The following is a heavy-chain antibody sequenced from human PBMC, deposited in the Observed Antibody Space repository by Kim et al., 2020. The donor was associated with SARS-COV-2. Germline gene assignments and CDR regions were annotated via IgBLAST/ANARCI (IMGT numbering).Heavy chain of an antibody. V-gene: IGHV3-30-3*01. J-gene: IGHJ6*02. CDR2: ISYDGSNK. CDR3: AILHDYCSGGSCYSVHYGMDV. D-gene: IGHD2-15*01. CDR1: GFTFSSYA. Sequence: GGSLRLSCAASGFTFSSYAMHWVRQAPGKGLEWVAVISYDGSNKYYADSVKGRFTISRDNSKNTLYLQMNSLRAEDTAVYYCAILHDYCSGGSCYSVHYGMDVWGQGTTVTVSS.